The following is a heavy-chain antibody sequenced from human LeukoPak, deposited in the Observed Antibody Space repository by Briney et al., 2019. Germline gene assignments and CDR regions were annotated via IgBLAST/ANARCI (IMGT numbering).Heavy chain of an antibody. CDR1: GFTFSNAW. V-gene: IGHV3-15*01. J-gene: IGHJ4*02. CDR3: TTDGWGYYDSSGYCDY. D-gene: IGHD3-22*01. Sequence: AGGSLRLCCAASGFTFSNAWMSWVRQAPGKGLEWVGRIKSKTDGGTTDYAAPVKGRFTISRDDSKNTLYLQMNSLRTEDTAVYYCTTDGWGYYDSSGYCDYWGQGTLVTVSS. CDR2: IKSKTDGGTT.